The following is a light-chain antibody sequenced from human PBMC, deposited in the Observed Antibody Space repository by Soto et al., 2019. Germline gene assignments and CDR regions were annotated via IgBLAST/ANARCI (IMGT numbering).Light chain of an antibody. Sequence: DIQMTQSPSTLSGSVGDRVTITCRASQTISSWLAWYQQNPGKAPKLLIYKASTLKSGVPSRFSGSGSGTEFTLTISSLQPDDFATYYCQHYNNYSEEFGQGTKVDLK. CDR2: KAS. V-gene: IGKV1-5*03. CDR3: QHYNNYSEE. J-gene: IGKJ1*01. CDR1: QTISSW.